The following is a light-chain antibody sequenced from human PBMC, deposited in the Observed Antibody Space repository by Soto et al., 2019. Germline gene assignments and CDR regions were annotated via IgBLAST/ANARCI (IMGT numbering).Light chain of an antibody. V-gene: IGKV3D-15*01. J-gene: IGKJ1*01. CDR2: GAS. CDR3: QQYNRWPLT. CDR1: QSISDT. Sequence: EIGMTQSPVTLSVSPGGRATLSCRASQSISDTLAWYQQKPGQAPRLLIHGASNRATGIPDRFSGSGSGTEFTLTISSLQSEDFAVYFCQQYNRWPLTFGQGTKVDI.